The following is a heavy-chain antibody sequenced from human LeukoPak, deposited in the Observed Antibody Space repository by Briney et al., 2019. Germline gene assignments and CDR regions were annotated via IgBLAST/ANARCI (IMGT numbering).Heavy chain of an antibody. V-gene: IGHV3-30-3*01. Sequence: PGGSLRLSCAASGFTFSSYAMHWVRQAPGKGLEWVAVISYDGSNKYYADSVKGRFTISRDNSKNTLYLQMNSLRAEDTAVYYCARDRSSGWYQYWGQGTLVTVSS. J-gene: IGHJ4*02. CDR2: ISYDGSNK. CDR1: GFTFSSYA. CDR3: ARDRSSGWYQY. D-gene: IGHD6-19*01.